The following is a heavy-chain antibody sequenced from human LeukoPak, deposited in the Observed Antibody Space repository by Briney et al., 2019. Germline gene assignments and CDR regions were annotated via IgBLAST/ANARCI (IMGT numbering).Heavy chain of an antibody. CDR2: IYYSGST. J-gene: IGHJ6*02. V-gene: IGHV4-59*12. CDR1: GGSISSYY. CDR3: ARGPGPSYYYGMDV. Sequence: SETLSLTCTVSGGSISSYYWSWIRQPPGKGLEWIGYIYYSGSTNYNPSLKSRVTISVDTSKNQFSLKLSSVTAADTAVYYCARGPGPSYYYGMDVWGQGTTVTVSS.